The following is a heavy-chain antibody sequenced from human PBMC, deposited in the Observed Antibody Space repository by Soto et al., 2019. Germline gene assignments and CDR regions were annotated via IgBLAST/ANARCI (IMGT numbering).Heavy chain of an antibody. J-gene: IGHJ3*02. CDR2: ISGSGGST. CDR1: GFTFSSYA. Sequence: GGSLRLSCAASGFTFSSYAMSWVRQAPGKGLEWVSAISGSGGSTYYADSVKGRFTISRDNSKNTLYLQMNSLRAEDTAVYYCAKDRIAGAGTVDAFDIWGQGTMVTVSS. CDR3: AKDRIAGAGTVDAFDI. V-gene: IGHV3-23*01. D-gene: IGHD6-19*01.